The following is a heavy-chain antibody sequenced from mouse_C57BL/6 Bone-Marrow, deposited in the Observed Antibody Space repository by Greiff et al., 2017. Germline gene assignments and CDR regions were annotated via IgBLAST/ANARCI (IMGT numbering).Heavy chain of an antibody. V-gene: IGHV5-12*01. J-gene: IGHJ3*01. Sequence: DVMLVESGGGLVQPGGSLKLSCAASGFTFSDYYMYWVRQTPEKRLEWVAYISNGGGSTYYPDTVKGRFTISRDNAKNTLYLQMSRLKSEDTAMYYGARHALYDGFAYWGQGTLVTVSA. CDR3: ARHALYDGFAY. D-gene: IGHD2-3*01. CDR1: GFTFSDYY. CDR2: ISNGGGST.